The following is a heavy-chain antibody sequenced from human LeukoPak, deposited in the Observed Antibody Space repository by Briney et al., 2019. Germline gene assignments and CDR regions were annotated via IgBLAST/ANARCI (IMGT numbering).Heavy chain of an antibody. J-gene: IGHJ6*03. D-gene: IGHD5-12*01. CDR1: GFTFSSYG. CDR2: IRYDGSNK. V-gene: IGHV3-30*02. Sequence: GGSLRLSCAASGFTFSSYGMYWVRQAPGKGLEWVAFIRYDGSNKYYADSVKGRFTVSRDNSKNTLYLQMKSLRAEDTAVYYCAKGGGYEAQYYYYYLDVWGKGTTVTVSS. CDR3: AKGGGYEAQYYYYYLDV.